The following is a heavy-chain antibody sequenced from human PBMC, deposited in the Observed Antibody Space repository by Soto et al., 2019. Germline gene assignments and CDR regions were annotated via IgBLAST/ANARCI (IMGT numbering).Heavy chain of an antibody. V-gene: IGHV4-59*01. Sequence: QVHLQESGPGLVKPSETLSLTCTVSGGSISGFHWSWIRQPPGKGLEWFGYMHSSGSSNYNPSLESRVTMSMDTSKNQFYLKLSSVTAADTAVYYCARYMRDAGTFYFDYWGQGTLVTASS. CDR3: ARYMRDAGTFYFDY. J-gene: IGHJ4*02. CDR2: MHSSGSS. D-gene: IGHD3-16*01. CDR1: GGSISGFH.